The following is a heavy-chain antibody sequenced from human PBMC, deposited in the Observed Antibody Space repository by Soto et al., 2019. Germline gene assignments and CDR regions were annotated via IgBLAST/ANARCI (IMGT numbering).Heavy chain of an antibody. CDR1: GYTFTSYG. D-gene: IGHD3-22*01. Sequence: ASVKVSCKASGYTFTSYGISWVRQAPGQGLEWMGWISAYNGNTNYAQKLQGRVTMTTDTSTSTAYMELRCLRSDDTAVYYCARDSDYYDSSGYPIFDYWGQGTLVTVSS. CDR2: ISAYNGNT. J-gene: IGHJ4*02. CDR3: ARDSDYYDSSGYPIFDY. V-gene: IGHV1-18*01.